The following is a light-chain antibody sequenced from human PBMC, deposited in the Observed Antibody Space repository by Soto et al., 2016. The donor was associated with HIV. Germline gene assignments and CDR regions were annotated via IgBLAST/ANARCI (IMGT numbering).Light chain of an antibody. CDR3: QQANSFPLT. Sequence: DIQMTQSPSSLSASVGDRVTITCRASQSISNYLNWYQQKPGKAPKLLIYAASSLHSGVPSRFSGSGSGTEFTLTISDLQPEDFTTYYCQQANSFPLTFGQGTKLEMK. CDR2: AAS. J-gene: IGKJ2*01. CDR1: QSISNY. V-gene: IGKV1-39*01.